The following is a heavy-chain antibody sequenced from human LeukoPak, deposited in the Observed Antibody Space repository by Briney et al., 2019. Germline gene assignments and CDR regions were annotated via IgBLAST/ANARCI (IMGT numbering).Heavy chain of an antibody. CDR2: ISAYNGNT. CDR3: ARIKRDYDILTGYYPYDY. D-gene: IGHD3-9*01. J-gene: IGHJ4*02. Sequence: ASVKVSCKASGYTFTSYGISWVRQAPGQGLEWMGWISAYNGNTNYAQKLQGRVTMTTDTSTSTAYMELRSLRSDDTAVYYCARIKRDYDILTGYYPYDYWGQGTLVTVSS. V-gene: IGHV1-18*01. CDR1: GYTFTSYG.